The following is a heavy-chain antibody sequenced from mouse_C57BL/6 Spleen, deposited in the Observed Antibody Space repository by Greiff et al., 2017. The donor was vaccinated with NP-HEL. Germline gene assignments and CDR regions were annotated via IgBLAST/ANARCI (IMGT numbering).Heavy chain of an antibody. V-gene: IGHV3-6*01. Sequence: EVQLVESGPGLVKPSQSLSLTCSVTGYSITSGYYWNWIRQFPGNKLEWMGYISYDGSNNYNPSLKNRISITRDTSKNQFFLKLNSVTTVDTATYYCARERGEDGYYDLYYFDYWGQGTTLTVSS. CDR2: ISYDGSN. J-gene: IGHJ2*01. D-gene: IGHD2-3*01. CDR3: ARERGEDGYYDLYYFDY. CDR1: GYSITSGYY.